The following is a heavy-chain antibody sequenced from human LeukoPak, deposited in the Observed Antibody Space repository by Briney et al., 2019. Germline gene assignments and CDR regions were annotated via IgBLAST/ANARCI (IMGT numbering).Heavy chain of an antibody. CDR1: GGSFSGYY. D-gene: IGHD4-11*01. J-gene: IGHJ5*02. CDR2: INHSGST. V-gene: IGHV4-34*01. Sequence: SETLSLTCAVYGGSFSGYYWSWIRQPPGKGLEWIGEINHSGSTNYNPSLKSRVTISVDTSKNRFSLKLSSVTAADTAVYYCARDMTSTPNWFDPWGQGTLVTVSS. CDR3: ARDMTSTPNWFDP.